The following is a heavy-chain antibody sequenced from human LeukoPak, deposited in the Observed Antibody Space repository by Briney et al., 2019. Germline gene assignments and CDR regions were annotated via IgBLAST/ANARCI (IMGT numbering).Heavy chain of an antibody. D-gene: IGHD5-18*01. CDR1: GFTFSSYA. V-gene: IGHV3-30-3*01. J-gene: IGHJ4*02. Sequence: GGSLRLSCAASGFTFSSYAMHWVRQAPGKGLEWVAVISYDGSNKYYADSVKGRFTISRDNSKNTLYLQMNGLRAEDTAVYYCARNGGYSYGHFDYWGQGTLVTVSS. CDR2: ISYDGSNK. CDR3: ARNGGYSYGHFDY.